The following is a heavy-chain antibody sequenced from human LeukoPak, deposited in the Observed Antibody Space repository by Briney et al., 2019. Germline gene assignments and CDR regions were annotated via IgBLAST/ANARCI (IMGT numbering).Heavy chain of an antibody. D-gene: IGHD6-13*01. Sequence: SETLSLTCAVYGGSFSGYYWSWIRQPPGKGLEWIGEINHSGSTNYNPSLKSRVTISVDTSKSQFSLKLSSVTAADTAVYYCARGSRWYCSSPSAFDIWGQGTMVTVSS. CDR2: INHSGST. J-gene: IGHJ3*02. CDR1: GGSFSGYY. V-gene: IGHV4-34*01. CDR3: ARGSRWYCSSPSAFDI.